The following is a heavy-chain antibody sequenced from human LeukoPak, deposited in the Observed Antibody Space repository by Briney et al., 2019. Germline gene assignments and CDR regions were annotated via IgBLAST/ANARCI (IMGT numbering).Heavy chain of an antibody. V-gene: IGHV4-59*08. J-gene: IGHJ5*02. CDR2: IYYSGST. CDR3: ARLLTYYYDSSGYFNWFDP. D-gene: IGHD3-22*01. CDR1: GGSISSYY. Sequence: SETLSLTCTVSGGSISSYYWSWIRQPPGKGLEWIGDIYYSGSTNYNPPLNSRVTISVDTSKNQFSLKLTSVTAADTAVYYCARLLTYYYDSSGYFNWFDPWGQGTLVTVSS.